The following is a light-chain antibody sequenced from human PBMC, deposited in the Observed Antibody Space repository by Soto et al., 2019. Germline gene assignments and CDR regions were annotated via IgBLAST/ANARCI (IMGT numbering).Light chain of an antibody. J-gene: IGLJ2*01. CDR3: AAWDDTLNGHVV. V-gene: IGLV1-44*01. CDR2: GNN. Sequence: QSVLTQPPSASGTPGQRVTISCSGSRSNIGSNTVNWYQQLPGTAPKLLIYGNNERPSGVPDRFSGSKSGTSASLAISGLQSEDEADYYCAAWDDTLNGHVVFGGWTKLTVL. CDR1: RSNIGSNT.